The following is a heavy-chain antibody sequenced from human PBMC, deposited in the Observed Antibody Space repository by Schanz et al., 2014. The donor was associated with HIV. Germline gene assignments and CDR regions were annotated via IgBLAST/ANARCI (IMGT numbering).Heavy chain of an antibody. D-gene: IGHD6-19*01. V-gene: IGHV3-23*04. CDR2: ISGSGVST. CDR3: AKMARSVAANTNFDY. J-gene: IGHJ4*02. Sequence: VHLVESGGGVVQPGKSLRLSCAASGFTFSTNDMHWVRQLPGKGLEWVSSISGSGVSTFYAGSVKGRFAISRDKSKNTLYLQMNSLRVEDTAVYYCAKMARSVAANTNFDYWGQGTLVTVSS. CDR1: GFTFSTND.